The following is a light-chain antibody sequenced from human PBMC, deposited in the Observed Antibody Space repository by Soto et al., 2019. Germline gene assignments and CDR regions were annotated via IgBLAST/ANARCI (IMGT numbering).Light chain of an antibody. CDR3: QQYNNWPRT. V-gene: IGKV3-15*01. J-gene: IGKJ1*01. CDR1: QSVSSD. Sequence: EIVMTQSPATLSVSPWERATLSCRASQSVSSDLAWYHQKPGQAPRLLIYGASTRATGIPARFSGSGSGTEFTLTINSLQSEDFAVYYCQQYNNWPRTFGQGTKV. CDR2: GAS.